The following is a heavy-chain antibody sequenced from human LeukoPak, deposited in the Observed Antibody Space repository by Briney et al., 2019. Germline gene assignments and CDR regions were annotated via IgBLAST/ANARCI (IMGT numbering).Heavy chain of an antibody. V-gene: IGHV4-39*07. Sequence: SETLSLTCTVSGGSISSSSYYWGWIRQPPGKGLEWIGSIYYSGSTYYNPSLKSRVTISVDTSKNQFSLKLSSVTAADTAVYYCARREFGVRGYSGYGTIDYWGQGTLVTVSS. CDR3: ARREFGVRGYSGYGTIDY. CDR2: IYYSGST. J-gene: IGHJ4*02. D-gene: IGHD5-12*01. CDR1: GGSISSSSYY.